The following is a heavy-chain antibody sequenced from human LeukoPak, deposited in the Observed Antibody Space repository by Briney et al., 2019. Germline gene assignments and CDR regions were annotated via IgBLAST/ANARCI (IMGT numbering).Heavy chain of an antibody. CDR2: INPIFGTA. J-gene: IGHJ5*02. CDR3: ARGPPLGYCSSTSCYHRSNWFDP. CDR1: GGTFSSYA. Sequence: SVKVSCKASGGTFSSYAISWVRQAPGQGLEWMGGINPIFGTANYAQKFQGGVTITTDESTSTAYMELSSLRSEDTAVYYCARGPPLGYCSSTSCYHRSNWFDPWGQGTLVTVSS. V-gene: IGHV1-69*05. D-gene: IGHD2-2*01.